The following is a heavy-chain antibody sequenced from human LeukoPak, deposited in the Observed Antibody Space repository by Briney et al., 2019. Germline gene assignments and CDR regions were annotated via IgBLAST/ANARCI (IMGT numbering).Heavy chain of an antibody. V-gene: IGHV4-59*08. D-gene: IGHD5-18*01. J-gene: IGHJ4*02. CDR1: GGSISSYY. CDR2: IYYSGST. Sequence: PSETLSLTCTVFGGSISSYYWSWIRQPPGKGLEWIGYIYYSGSTNYNPSLKSRVTISVDTSKNQFSLKLSSVTAADTAVYYCARGAIQLWSHFDYWGQGTLVTVSS. CDR3: ARGAIQLWSHFDY.